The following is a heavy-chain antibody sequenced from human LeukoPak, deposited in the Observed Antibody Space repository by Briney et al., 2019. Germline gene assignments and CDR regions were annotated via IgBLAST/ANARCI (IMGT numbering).Heavy chain of an antibody. V-gene: IGHV3-15*07. CDR1: GLTFSNAW. Sequence: GGSLRLSCAASGLTFSNAWMNWVRQAPGKGLEWVGRIKSKTDGGTTDYAAPVKGRFTISRDDSKNTLYLQMDSLKTEDTAVYYCTTDLYYDSSGYYPDYWGQGTLVTVSS. J-gene: IGHJ4*02. CDR3: TTDLYYDSSGYYPDY. D-gene: IGHD3-22*01. CDR2: IKSKTDGGTT.